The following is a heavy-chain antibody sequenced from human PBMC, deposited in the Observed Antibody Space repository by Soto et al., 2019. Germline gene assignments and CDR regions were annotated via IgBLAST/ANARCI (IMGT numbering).Heavy chain of an antibody. CDR2: ISYDGSNK. CDR3: ANTQGKYCSGGSCRNY. CDR1: GFTFSSYG. V-gene: IGHV3-30*18. D-gene: IGHD2-15*01. Sequence: TGGSLRLSCAASGFTFSSYGMHRVLQAPGKGLEWVAVISYDGSNKYYADSVKGRFTISRDNSKNTLYLQMNSLRAEDTAVYYCANTQGKYCSGGSCRNYWGQGTLVTVSS. J-gene: IGHJ4*02.